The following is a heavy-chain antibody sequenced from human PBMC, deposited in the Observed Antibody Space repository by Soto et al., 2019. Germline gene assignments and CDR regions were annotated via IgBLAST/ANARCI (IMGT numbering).Heavy chain of an antibody. CDR3: ARNQVNGWQQVDY. D-gene: IGHD2-15*01. V-gene: IGHV1-18*04. J-gene: IGHJ4*02. CDR1: GYTFTTYG. Sequence: QVQLVQSGAEVKKPGASVKVSCKASGYTFTTYGISWVRQAPGQGLEWMGWVSGYNGITNYAQSLQGRGTMTTDTSTSTAYMELRSLRSDATAVYYCARNQVNGWQQVDYWGQGALVTVSS. CDR2: VSGYNGIT.